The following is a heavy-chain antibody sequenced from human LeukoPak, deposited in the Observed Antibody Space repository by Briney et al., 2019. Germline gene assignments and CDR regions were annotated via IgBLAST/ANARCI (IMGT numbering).Heavy chain of an antibody. CDR2: VSSDGSID. D-gene: IGHD1-7*01. J-gene: IGHJ5*02. V-gene: IGHV3-30*03. CDR1: GFTFSSYG. CDR3: AREGMGTTFSAWFEP. Sequence: GGSLRLSCAASGFTFSSYGMHWVRQAPGKGLEWVAVVSSDGSIDYYADSLRGRFTVSRDNSKNTMFLQFNTLRPEDTAVYYCAREGMGTTFSAWFEPWGQGTLVTVSS.